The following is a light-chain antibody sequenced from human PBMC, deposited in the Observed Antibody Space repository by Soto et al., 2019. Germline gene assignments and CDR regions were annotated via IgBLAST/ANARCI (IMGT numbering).Light chain of an antibody. CDR2: DAS. J-gene: IGKJ2*01. CDR3: QQYQTFSTDT. Sequence: DIQMTQSPSSLSASVGDRVTITCRASQDINAWWAWYQQKPGKDPRPLIFDASNLQSGVPSRFSGRGSATQFTLTITNLQPEDCAAYCCQQYQTFSTDTFGQGTKLE. CDR1: QDINAW. V-gene: IGKV1-5*01.